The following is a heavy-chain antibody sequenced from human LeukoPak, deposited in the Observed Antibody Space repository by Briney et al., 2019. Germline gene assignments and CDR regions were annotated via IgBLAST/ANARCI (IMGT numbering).Heavy chain of an antibody. CDR1: GFTFSSYA. Sequence: PGGSLRLSCAASGFTFSSYAMNWVRQAPGKGLEWVSGISGSGGSTYYADSVKGRFTISRDNSKNTVYLQMNSLRAEDTAVYYCARVMEQQLNDAFDIWGQGTMVTVSS. CDR3: ARVMEQQLNDAFDI. J-gene: IGHJ3*02. V-gene: IGHV3-23*01. CDR2: ISGSGGST. D-gene: IGHD6-13*01.